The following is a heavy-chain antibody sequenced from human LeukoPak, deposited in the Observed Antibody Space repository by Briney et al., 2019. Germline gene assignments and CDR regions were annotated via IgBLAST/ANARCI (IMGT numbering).Heavy chain of an antibody. V-gene: IGHV7-4-1*02. CDR3: ARDRRQFDP. Sequence: GASVKISCKASGYTFTSYAMNWVRQAPGQGLEWMGWINTNTGNPTYAQGFTGRFVFSLDTSVNTAYLQISSLKGDDTAMYFCARDRRQFDPWGQGTLVTVSS. CDR2: INTNTGNP. J-gene: IGHJ5*02. CDR1: GYTFTSYA.